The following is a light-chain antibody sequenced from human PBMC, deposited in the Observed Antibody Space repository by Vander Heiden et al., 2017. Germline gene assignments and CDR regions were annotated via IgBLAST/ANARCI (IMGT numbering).Light chain of an antibody. CDR1: QSISSW. J-gene: IGKJ1*01. V-gene: IGKV1-5*01. CDR2: DAS. CDR3: QQYNSYPLT. Sequence: DIQMPQSPSTLSASVGDRVTITCRASQSISSWLAWYQQKPGKAPKLLIYDASSLESGVPSRFSGSGSGTEFTLTISSLQPDDLATYYCQQYNSYPLTFGQGTKVEIK.